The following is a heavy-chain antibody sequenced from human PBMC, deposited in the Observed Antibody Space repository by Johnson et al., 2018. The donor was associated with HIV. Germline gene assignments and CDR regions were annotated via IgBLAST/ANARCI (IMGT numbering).Heavy chain of an antibody. CDR2: LRNDGSTK. D-gene: IGHD3-3*01. Sequence: QMLLVESGGGLVKPGGSLRLSCVASGFTFSSYGMHWVRQAPGTGLEWVAFLRNDGSTKYYADSVKGRFTISRDNDKNTLYLQMNSLRAEDTAVYYCAKDRNYDIWSIWGQGTVVTVSS. J-gene: IGHJ3*02. V-gene: IGHV3-30*02. CDR3: AKDRNYDIWSI. CDR1: GFTFSSYG.